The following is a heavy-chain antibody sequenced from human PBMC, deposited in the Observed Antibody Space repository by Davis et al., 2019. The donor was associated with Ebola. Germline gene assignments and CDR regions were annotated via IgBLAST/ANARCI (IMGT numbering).Heavy chain of an antibody. CDR3: ARHRSGSYYGDYYYYYYMDV. CDR1: GYSFTSYW. J-gene: IGHJ6*03. Sequence: GESLKISCKGSGYSFTSYWIGWVRQMPGKGLEWMGIIYPGDSDTRYSPSFQGQVTISADKSISTAYLQWSSLKASDTAMYYCARHRSGSYYGDYYYYYYMDVWGKGTTVTVSS. CDR2: IYPGDSDT. V-gene: IGHV5-51*01. D-gene: IGHD3-10*01.